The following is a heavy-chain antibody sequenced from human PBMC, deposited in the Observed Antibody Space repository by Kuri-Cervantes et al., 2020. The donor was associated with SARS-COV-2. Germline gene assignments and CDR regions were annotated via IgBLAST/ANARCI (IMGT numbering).Heavy chain of an antibody. CDR2: IYYSGST. V-gene: IGHV4-59*01. J-gene: IGHJ6*02. D-gene: IGHD2-2*01. CDR1: GGSISSYY. Sequence: SETLSLTCTVSGGSISSYYWSWIRQPPGKGLEWIGYIYYSGSTNYNPSLKSRVTISVDTSKNQFSLKLSSVTAADTAVYYCARTHYATLLDIWGQGTTVTVSS. CDR3: ARTHYATLLDI.